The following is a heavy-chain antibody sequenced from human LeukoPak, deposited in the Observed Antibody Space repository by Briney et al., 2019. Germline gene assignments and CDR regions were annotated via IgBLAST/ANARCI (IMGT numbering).Heavy chain of an antibody. Sequence: PSETLSLTCTVSGGSIRDFYWSWIRQSPQRRLEFIGYIQNSGSAEYNPSLKSRVTISVDTSKSQFSLKLKSVTAADTAVYYCASLAVPFGWYGGSYYWYMDVWGKGTTVTVSS. CDR1: GGSIRDFY. D-gene: IGHD6-19*01. J-gene: IGHJ6*03. CDR2: IQNSGSA. CDR3: ASLAVPFGWYGGSYYWYMDV. V-gene: IGHV4-59*01.